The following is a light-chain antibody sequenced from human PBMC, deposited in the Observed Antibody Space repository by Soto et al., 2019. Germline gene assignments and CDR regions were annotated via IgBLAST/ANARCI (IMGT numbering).Light chain of an antibody. J-gene: IGKJ2*01. V-gene: IGKV1-33*01. Sequence: DIQMTQSPSSLSASVGDRVTITCQASQDISNYLNWYQQKPGKAPKLLSYDAPNLETGVQTRFSGSGYRTDFAFTSSSLQPEDIATYYCQQYDNLPLSTVGQGTKLEIK. CDR2: DAP. CDR3: QQYDNLPLST. CDR1: QDISNY.